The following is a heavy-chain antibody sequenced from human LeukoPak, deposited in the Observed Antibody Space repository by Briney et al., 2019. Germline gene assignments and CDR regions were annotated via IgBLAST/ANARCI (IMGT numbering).Heavy chain of an antibody. CDR3: TTDPYYDSSGYAY. J-gene: IGHJ4*02. Sequence: GGSLRLSCAASGFTFSNAWMSWVRQAPGKGLEWVGRIKSKTDGGTTDYAAPVKGRFTISRDDSKNTLYLLMNSLKTEDTAVYYCTTDPYYDSSGYAYWGQGTLVTVSS. CDR2: IKSKTDGGTT. D-gene: IGHD3-22*01. CDR1: GFTFSNAW. V-gene: IGHV3-15*01.